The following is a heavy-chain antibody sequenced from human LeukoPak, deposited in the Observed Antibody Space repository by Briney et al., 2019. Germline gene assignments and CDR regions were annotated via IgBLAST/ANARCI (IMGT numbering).Heavy chain of an antibody. D-gene: IGHD5-18*01. V-gene: IGHV3-30*04. Sequence: GGSLRLSCTCSGFTFGDYPMTWVRQAPGKGLEWVAVISYDGSNKYYADSVKGRFTISRDNSKSTLYLQMNSLRAEDTAVYYCARDLSGVTGYTYGRGIDYWGQGTLVTVSS. CDR2: ISYDGSNK. CDR1: GFTFGDYP. CDR3: ARDLSGVTGYTYGRGIDY. J-gene: IGHJ4*02.